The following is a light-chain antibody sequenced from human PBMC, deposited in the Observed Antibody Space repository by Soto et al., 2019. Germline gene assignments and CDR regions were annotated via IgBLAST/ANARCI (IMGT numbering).Light chain of an antibody. CDR2: LGS. CDR1: QSLLHSNGYNY. CDR3: MQALQTPLT. V-gene: IGKV2-28*01. J-gene: IGKJ1*01. Sequence: DIVMTQSPLSLPVTPGEPASISRRSSQSLLHSNGYNYLDWYLQKPGQSPQLLIYLGSNRASGVPDRFNGSGSGTDFTLKISRVEAEDVGVYYCMQALQTPLTFGQGTKVEIK.